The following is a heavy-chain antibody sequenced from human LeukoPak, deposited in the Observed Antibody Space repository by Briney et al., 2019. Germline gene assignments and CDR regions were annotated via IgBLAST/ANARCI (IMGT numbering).Heavy chain of an antibody. V-gene: IGHV3-7*01. CDR1: GFTFNNYW. D-gene: IGHD3-3*01. CDR3: ARESGYYTIDY. J-gene: IGHJ4*02. Sequence: GGSLRLSCAASGFTFNNYWMSWVRQAPGRGLEWVADIKQDGSEKYYVDSVKGRFTISRDNAKKSLYLQMNSLRAEDTAVYYCARESGYYTIDYWGQGTLVTVSS. CDR2: IKQDGSEK.